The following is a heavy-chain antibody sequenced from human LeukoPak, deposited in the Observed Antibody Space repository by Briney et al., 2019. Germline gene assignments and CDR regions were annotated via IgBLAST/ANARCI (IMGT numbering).Heavy chain of an antibody. V-gene: IGHV3-23*01. CDR1: RFTFNSYA. CDR2: IGGSNGIT. CDR3: ARDVDTAMVDY. D-gene: IGHD5-18*01. J-gene: IGHJ4*02. Sequence: HPGGSLRLSCAASRFTFNSYAMSWVRQAPGKGLEWVSVIGGSNGITFYVGSVKGRFTISRDNSKDTLYLQMNSLRAEDTAVYYCARDVDTAMVDYWGQGALVTVSS.